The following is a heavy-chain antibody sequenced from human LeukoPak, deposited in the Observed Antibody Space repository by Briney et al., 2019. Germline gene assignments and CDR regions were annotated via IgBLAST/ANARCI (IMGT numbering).Heavy chain of an antibody. CDR2: ISYNGSNK. J-gene: IGHJ4*02. V-gene: IGHV3-30*04. CDR3: ARDSGFSGTQRGEY. D-gene: IGHD3/OR15-3a*01. CDR1: GFTFSSYA. Sequence: GGSLRLSCAASGFTFSSYAMHWVRQAPGKGLEWVAVISYNGSNKYYSDSVKGRFTISRDNSKNTLYLQMNSLRAEDTAVYYCARDSGFSGTQRGEYWGQGALVAVSS.